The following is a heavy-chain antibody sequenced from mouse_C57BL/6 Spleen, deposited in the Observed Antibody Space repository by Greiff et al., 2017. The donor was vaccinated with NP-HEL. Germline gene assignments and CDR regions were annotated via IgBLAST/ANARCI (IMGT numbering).Heavy chain of an antibody. V-gene: IGHV14-2*01. D-gene: IGHD2-1*01. CDR3: ARGEGYGNYDYAMDY. Sequence: EVQLQESGAELVKPGASVKLSCTASGFNIKDYYMHWVKQRTEQGLEWIGRIDPEDGETKYAPKFQGKATITADTSSNTASLQLSSLTSEDTAVYYCARGEGYGNYDYAMDYWGQGTSVTVSS. J-gene: IGHJ4*01. CDR2: IDPEDGET. CDR1: GFNIKDYY.